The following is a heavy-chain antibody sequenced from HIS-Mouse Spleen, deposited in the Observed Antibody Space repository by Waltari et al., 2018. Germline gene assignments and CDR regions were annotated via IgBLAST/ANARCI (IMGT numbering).Heavy chain of an antibody. Sequence: EVQLVESGGGLVQTGGSVDISCAAAGFTFSTYCLCWARQAPGKGLEWGANIKQEGSEKYYVDSVKGRFTISRDNAKNSLYLQMNSLRAEDTAVYYCARERRGPGWFDPWGQGTLVTVSS. CDR2: IKQEGSEK. V-gene: IGHV3-7*01. CDR3: ARERRGPGWFDP. CDR1: GFTFSTYC. D-gene: IGHD5-12*01. J-gene: IGHJ5*02.